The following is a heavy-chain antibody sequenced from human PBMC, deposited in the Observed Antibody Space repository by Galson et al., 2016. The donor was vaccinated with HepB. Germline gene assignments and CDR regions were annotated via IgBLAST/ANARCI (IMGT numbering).Heavy chain of an antibody. CDR1: GFTLSTYS. Sequence: SLRLSCAASGFTLSTYSMKWFRQAPGKGLEWVSYMSSSGTSVYYTDSVKGRFTISRDNAKNSLYLQMSSLTAEDTAVYYCAKWSDAAATYWGQGALVTVSS. J-gene: IGHJ4*02. CDR3: AKWSDAAATY. V-gene: IGHV3-48*01. D-gene: IGHD6-13*01. CDR2: MSSSGTSV.